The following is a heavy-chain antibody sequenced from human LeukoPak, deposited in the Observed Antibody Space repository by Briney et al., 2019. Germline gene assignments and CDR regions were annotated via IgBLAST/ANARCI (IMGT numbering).Heavy chain of an antibody. Sequence: GGSLRLSCAASGFTFSSYGMHSVRQAPGKGLEWVAFIRYDGTNKYYADSVEGRFTISRDNSKNTLYLQMNSLRAEDTAVYYCATDLGTAHKTFDIWGQGTMVTVSS. D-gene: IGHD3-10*01. V-gene: IGHV3-30*02. J-gene: IGHJ3*02. CDR1: GFTFSSYG. CDR2: IRYDGTNK. CDR3: ATDLGTAHKTFDI.